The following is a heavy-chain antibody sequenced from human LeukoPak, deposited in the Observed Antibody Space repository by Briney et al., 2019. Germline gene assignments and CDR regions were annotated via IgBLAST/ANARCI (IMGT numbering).Heavy chain of an antibody. V-gene: IGHV3-23*01. CDR2: ISGGGSTI. CDR3: AKAAMDTTYFDS. CDR1: GFRSNNFA. Sequence: GGSLRLSCAASGFRSNNFAMSWVRQAPGKGLEWVSAISGGGSTIFYADSVKGRFTVSRDNSGNTLFLQMHSLRAEDTAQYYCAKAAMDTTYFDSWGQGTLVTVSS. J-gene: IGHJ4*02. D-gene: IGHD5-18*01.